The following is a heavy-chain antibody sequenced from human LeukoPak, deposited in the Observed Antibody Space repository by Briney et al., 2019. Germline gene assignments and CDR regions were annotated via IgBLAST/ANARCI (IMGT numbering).Heavy chain of an antibody. CDR3: ARGQNYALATTLDY. V-gene: IGHV3-7*01. CDR2: IKQDGSEK. J-gene: IGHJ4*02. D-gene: IGHD3-16*01. CDR1: GFTFSSYW. Sequence: PGGSLRLSCAASGFTFSSYWMNLVRQAPGKGLEWVANIKQDGSEKYYVDSVKGRFTISRDNAKNSLYLQMNSLRAEDTAVYYCARGQNYALATTLDYWGQGTLVTVSS.